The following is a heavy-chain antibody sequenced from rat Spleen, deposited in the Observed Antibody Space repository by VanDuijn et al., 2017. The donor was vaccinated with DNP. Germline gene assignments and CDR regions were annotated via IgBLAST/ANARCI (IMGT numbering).Heavy chain of an antibody. CDR2: IGSDGYAP. V-gene: IGHV5-22*01. J-gene: IGHJ2*01. CDR1: GLIFSDYV. Sequence: EVQLVESGGGLVQPGNSLKLSCAASGLIFSDYVMAWVRQSPKKGLEWVAYIGSDGYAPYYGDSVKGRFAISRDNAKSTLYLQMNSLRSEDMATYYCIRWNSGHFDYWGQGVMVTVSS. CDR3: IRWNSGHFDY. D-gene: IGHD4-3*01.